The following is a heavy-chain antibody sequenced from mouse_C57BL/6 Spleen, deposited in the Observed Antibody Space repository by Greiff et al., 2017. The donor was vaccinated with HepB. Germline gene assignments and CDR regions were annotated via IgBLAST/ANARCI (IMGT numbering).Heavy chain of an antibody. J-gene: IGHJ2*01. D-gene: IGHD2-4*01. V-gene: IGHV1-52*01. Sequence: QVQLKESGAELVRPGSSVKLSCKASGYTFTSYWMHWVKQRPIQGLEWIGNIDPSDSETHYNQKFKDKATLTVDKSSSTAYMQLSSLTSEDSAVYYCALDYARYFDYWGQGTTLTVSS. CDR1: GYTFTSYW. CDR2: IDPSDSET. CDR3: ALDYARYFDY.